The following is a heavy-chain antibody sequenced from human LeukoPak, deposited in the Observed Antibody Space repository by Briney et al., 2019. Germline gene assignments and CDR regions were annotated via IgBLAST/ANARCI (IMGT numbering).Heavy chain of an antibody. V-gene: IGHV3-20*04. CDR1: GFTFEDYG. J-gene: IGHJ4*02. CDR2: INWNGGST. CDR3: ARGLSLWFGELWRATYFDY. Sequence: GGSLRLSCAASGFTFEDYGMSWVRQAPGKGLEWVSGINWNGGSTGYADSMKGRFTISRDNAKNSLYLQMNSPRAEDTALYYCARGLSLWFGELWRATYFDYWGQGTLVTVSS. D-gene: IGHD3-10*01.